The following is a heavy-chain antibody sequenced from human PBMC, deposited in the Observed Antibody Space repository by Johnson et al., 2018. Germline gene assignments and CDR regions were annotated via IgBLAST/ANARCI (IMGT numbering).Heavy chain of an antibody. CDR2: IIPIFGTA. D-gene: IGHD2-21*02. CDR3: AREPSHIVVVTADLSGAFEI. Sequence: QVQLVQSGAEVKKPGSSVKVSCKASGGTFSSYAISWVRQAPGQGLEWMGGIIPIFGTANYAQKFQGRVTITADEPTSKGYRELGSLRSEDTAVYYCAREPSHIVVVTADLSGAFEIGGQGTMVTGSS. J-gene: IGHJ3*02. CDR1: GGTFSSYA. V-gene: IGHV1-69*12.